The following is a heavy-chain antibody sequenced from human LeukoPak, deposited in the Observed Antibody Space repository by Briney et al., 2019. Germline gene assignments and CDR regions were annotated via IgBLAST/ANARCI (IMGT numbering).Heavy chain of an antibody. CDR2: IYYSGST. D-gene: IGHD5-18*01. J-gene: IGHJ4*02. Sequence: SETLSLTCTVSGGSLSSYYWSWIRQPPGKGLEWIGYIYYSGSTNYNPSLKSRVTISVDTSKNQFSLKLSSVTAADTAVYYCARPPLSGYSYGYFGYWGQGALVTVSS. CDR3: ARPPLSGYSYGYFGY. CDR1: GGSLSSYY. V-gene: IGHV4-59*08.